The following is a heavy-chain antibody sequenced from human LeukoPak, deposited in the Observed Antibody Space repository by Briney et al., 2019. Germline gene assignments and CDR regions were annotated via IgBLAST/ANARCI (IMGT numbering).Heavy chain of an antibody. D-gene: IGHD4-17*01. CDR2: INHSGST. CDR1: GGSYSGYY. V-gene: IGHV4-34*01. CDR3: ARGGVTVTTYYFDY. J-gene: IGHJ4*02. Sequence: SETLSLTCAVYGGSYSGYYWSWIRQPPGKGLEWIGEINHSGSTNYNPSLKSRVTISVDTSKNQFSLKLSSVTAADTAVYYCARGGVTVTTYYFDYWGQGTLVTVSS.